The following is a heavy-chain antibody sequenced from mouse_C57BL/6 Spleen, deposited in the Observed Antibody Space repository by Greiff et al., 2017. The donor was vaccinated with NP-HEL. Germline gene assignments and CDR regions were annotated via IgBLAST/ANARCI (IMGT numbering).Heavy chain of an antibody. CDR1: GFTFSDYG. CDR3: ARGRLLAY. D-gene: IGHD1-1*01. CDR2: ISSGSSTI. V-gene: IGHV5-17*01. Sequence: EVQLVESGGGLVKPGGSLKLSCAASGFTFSDYGMHWVRQAPEKGLEWVAYISSGSSTIYYADTVKGRFTISRDNAKNTLFLQMTSLRSEDTAMYYCARGRLLAYWGQGTLVTVSA. J-gene: IGHJ3*01.